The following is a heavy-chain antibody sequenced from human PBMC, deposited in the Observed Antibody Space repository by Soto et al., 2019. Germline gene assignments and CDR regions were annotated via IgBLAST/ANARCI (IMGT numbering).Heavy chain of an antibody. CDR2: INHSGST. CDR3: ARVRHNWNYGHDY. CDR1: GGSFSGYY. J-gene: IGHJ4*02. V-gene: IGHV4-34*01. D-gene: IGHD1-7*01. Sequence: QVQLQQWGAGLLKPSETLSLTCAVYGGSFSGYYWSWIRQPPGKGLEWIGEINHSGSTNYNPSLKSRVTISVDTSKNQFSLKLSSVTAADTAVYYCARVRHNWNYGHDYWGQGTLVTVSS.